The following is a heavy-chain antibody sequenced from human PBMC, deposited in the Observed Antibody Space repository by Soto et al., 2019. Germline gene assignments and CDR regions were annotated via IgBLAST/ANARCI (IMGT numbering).Heavy chain of an antibody. Sequence: QVRLQESGPGLVKPSQTLSLTCFVSGASISSGQYYWSWIRQQPGKALEWIGYVSHTGKMYYSPSFKSGATISVDTSENHFSLRLPSVTAADTALYYCARFQGGVFLAQWYFDLWGRGTLVNVSS. J-gene: IGHJ2*01. D-gene: IGHD3-3*01. CDR3: ARFQGGVFLAQWYFDL. CDR2: VSHTGKM. CDR1: GASISSGQYY. V-gene: IGHV4-31*03.